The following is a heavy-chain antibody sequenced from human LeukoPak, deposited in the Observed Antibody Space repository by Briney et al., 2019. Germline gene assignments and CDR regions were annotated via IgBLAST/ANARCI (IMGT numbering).Heavy chain of an antibody. CDR3: ARGEDNRGYFRDHGY. V-gene: IGHV1-8*01. CDR1: GYTFTSYD. CDR2: MNPNNGNT. D-gene: IGHD3-22*01. J-gene: IGHJ4*02. Sequence: ASVKVSCKASGYTFTSYDINWVRQATGQGLEWMGWMNPNNGNTVYAQKFQGRVTMTRDTSTSTAYMELYSLRSEDTAVYYCARGEDNRGYFRDHGYWGQGTLVTVSS.